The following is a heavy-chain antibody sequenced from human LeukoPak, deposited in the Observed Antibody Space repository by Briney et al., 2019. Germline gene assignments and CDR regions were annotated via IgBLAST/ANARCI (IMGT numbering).Heavy chain of an antibody. CDR2: INTNTGNP. Sequence: ASVKVSCKASGYTFTSYAMNWVRQAPGQGLEWMGWINTNTGNPTYAQDFTGRFVFSLDTSVSTAYLQISSLKAEDTAVYYCARDKSTWLQTTFDYWGQGTLVTVSS. CDR1: GYTFTSYA. CDR3: ARDKSTWLQTTFDY. D-gene: IGHD5-24*01. V-gene: IGHV7-4-1*02. J-gene: IGHJ4*02.